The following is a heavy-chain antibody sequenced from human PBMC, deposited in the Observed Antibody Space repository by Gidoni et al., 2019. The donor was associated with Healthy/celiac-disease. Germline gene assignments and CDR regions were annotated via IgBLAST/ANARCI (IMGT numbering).Heavy chain of an antibody. CDR2: IIPIFGTA. CDR1: GGTFSSYA. Sequence: QVQLVQSGAEVKKPGPSVKVSCKASGGTFSSYAISWVRQAPGQGLEWMGGIIPIFGTANYAQKFQGRVTITADESTSTAYMELSSLRSEDTAVYYCARDRRPNYYGSSGYYYGDWYFDLWGRGTLVTVSS. V-gene: IGHV1-69*01. CDR3: ARDRRPNYYGSSGYYYGDWYFDL. J-gene: IGHJ2*01. D-gene: IGHD3-22*01.